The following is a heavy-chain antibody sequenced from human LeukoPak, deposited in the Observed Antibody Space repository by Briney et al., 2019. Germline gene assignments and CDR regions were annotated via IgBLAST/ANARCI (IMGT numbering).Heavy chain of an antibody. CDR2: IKQDGSEK. CDR3: ARGYISPRMNWFDP. Sequence: GGSLRLSCAASGFTFSSYWMSWGRQAPGKGLEWVANIKQDGSEKYYVDSLKGRFTISRDNAKNSLYLQMNSLRAEDTAVYYCARGYISPRMNWFDPWGQGTLVTVSS. V-gene: IGHV3-7*05. J-gene: IGHJ5*02. D-gene: IGHD3-16*02. CDR1: GFTFSSYW.